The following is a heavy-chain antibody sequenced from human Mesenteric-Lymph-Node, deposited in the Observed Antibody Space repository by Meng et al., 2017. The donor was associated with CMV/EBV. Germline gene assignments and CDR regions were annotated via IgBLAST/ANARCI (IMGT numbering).Heavy chain of an antibody. V-gene: IGHV3-30*02. CDR1: GFTFSSYS. Sequence: GESLKISCAASGFTFSSYSMNWVRQAPGKGLEWVAFIRYDGSNKYYADSVKGRFTISRDNSKNTLYLQMNSLRAEDTAVYYCAKDRSVVTYYYYYGMDVWGQGTTVTVSS. CDR2: IRYDGSNK. J-gene: IGHJ6*02. D-gene: IGHD4-23*01. CDR3: AKDRSVVTYYYYYGMDV.